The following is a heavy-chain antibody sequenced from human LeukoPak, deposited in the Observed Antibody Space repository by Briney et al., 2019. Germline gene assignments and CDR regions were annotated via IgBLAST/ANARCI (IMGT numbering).Heavy chain of an antibody. CDR1: GGSFSGYY. CDR2: LYYSGST. J-gene: IGHJ6*02. CDR3: ARGVRDYGMDV. Sequence: SETLSLTCAVYGGSFSGYYWSWIRQPPGKGLEWIGSLYYSGSTYYNPSLKSRVTISVDTSKNQCSLKLSSVTAADTAVYYCARGVRDYGMDVWGQGTTVTVSS. V-gene: IGHV4-34*01.